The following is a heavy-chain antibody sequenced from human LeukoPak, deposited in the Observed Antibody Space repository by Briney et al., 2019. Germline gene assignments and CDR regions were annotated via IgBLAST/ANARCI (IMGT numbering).Heavy chain of an antibody. CDR3: AKEKSSGWDSPFDY. V-gene: IGHV3-30*18. CDR1: RFTFSSYG. J-gene: IGHJ4*02. Sequence: GRSLRLSCAASRFTFSSYGMHWVRQAPGKGLEWVAVISYDGSNKYYADSVKGRFTISRDNSKNTLYLQMNSLRAEDTAVYYCAKEKSSGWDSPFDYGGQGTLGTVSS. D-gene: IGHD6-19*01. CDR2: ISYDGSNK.